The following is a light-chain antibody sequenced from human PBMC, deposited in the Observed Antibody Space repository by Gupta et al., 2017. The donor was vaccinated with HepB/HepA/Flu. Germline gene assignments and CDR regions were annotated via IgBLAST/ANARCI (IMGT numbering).Light chain of an antibody. J-gene: IGKJ4*01. CDR2: GTS. Sequence: DIQLPQSPSSLSASVGARVTISYLSSQSMRDAIVWFQQKPGKAPERLMHGTSTLHSGVPARFSGGGSGTEFTLTITSVEAEDVATYYCFQVENHPLTFGEGTKVEIK. V-gene: IGKV1-17*01. CDR3: FQVENHPLT. CDR1: QSMRDA.